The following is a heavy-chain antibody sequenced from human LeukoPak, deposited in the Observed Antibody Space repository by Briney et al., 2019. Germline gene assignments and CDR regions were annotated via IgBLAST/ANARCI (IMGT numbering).Heavy chain of an antibody. CDR2: IYYSGST. D-gene: IGHD1-26*01. V-gene: IGHV4-39*07. J-gene: IGHJ4*02. CDR3: ARDARSSLGR. Sequence: PSETLSLTCTVSGGSISSSSYYWGWIRQPPGKGLEWIGSIYYSGSTYYNPSLKSRVTISVDTSKNQFSLKLSSVTAADTAVYYCARDARSSLGRWGQGTLVTVSS. CDR1: GGSISSSSYY.